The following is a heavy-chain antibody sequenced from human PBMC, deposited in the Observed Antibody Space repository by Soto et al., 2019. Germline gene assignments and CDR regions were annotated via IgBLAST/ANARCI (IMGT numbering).Heavy chain of an antibody. V-gene: IGHV3-30-3*01. D-gene: IGHD6-19*01. CDR2: ISYDGSNK. CDR3: ARDLVRAVAGTGDYYYGMDV. Sequence: QVQLVESGGGVVQPGRSLRLSCAASGFTFSSYAMHWVRQAPGKGLEWVAVISYDGSNKYYADSVKGRFTISRDNSKNTLYLQMNSLRAEDTAVYYCARDLVRAVAGTGDYYYGMDVW. J-gene: IGHJ6*01. CDR1: GFTFSSYA.